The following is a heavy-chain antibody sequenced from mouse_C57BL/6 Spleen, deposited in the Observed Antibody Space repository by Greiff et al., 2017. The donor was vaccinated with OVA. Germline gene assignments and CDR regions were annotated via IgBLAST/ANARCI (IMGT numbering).Heavy chain of an antibody. Sequence: VKVVESGPGLVQPSQSLSITCTVSGFSLTSYGVHWVRQSPGKGLEWLGVIWSGGSTDYNAAFISRLSISKDNSKSQVFFKMNSLQADDTAIYYCARNSPSGGYDPLGYWGQGTTLTVSS. J-gene: IGHJ2*01. CDR2: IWSGGST. V-gene: IGHV2-2*01. CDR3: ARNSPSGGYDPLGY. CDR1: GFSLTSYG. D-gene: IGHD2-3*01.